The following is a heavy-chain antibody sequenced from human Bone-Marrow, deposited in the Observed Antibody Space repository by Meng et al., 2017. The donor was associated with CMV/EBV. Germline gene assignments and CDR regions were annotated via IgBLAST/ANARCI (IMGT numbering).Heavy chain of an antibody. Sequence: GSLRLSCTVSGDSVSSSDYYWGWIRQPPGKGLDWIGSIYFSGNSYYKPSLKSRATISVDTSRNLFSLQLTSVTAADTAVFYCASGSRSDGAFDYWGQGTLVTVS. V-gene: IGHV4-39*02. CDR3: ASGSRSDGAFDY. CDR1: GDSVSSSDYY. D-gene: IGHD5-24*01. J-gene: IGHJ4*02. CDR2: IYFSGNS.